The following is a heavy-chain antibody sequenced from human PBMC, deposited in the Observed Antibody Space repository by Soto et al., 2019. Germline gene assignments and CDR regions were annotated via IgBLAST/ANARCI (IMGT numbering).Heavy chain of an antibody. J-gene: IGHJ6*03. CDR3: ARGVVPATRFTHHMDV. CDR1: GVSISSGGYY. CDR2: IYYSGST. D-gene: IGHD2-15*01. V-gene: IGHV4-31*03. Sequence: QVQLQESGPGLVKPSQTLSLTCTVSGVSISSGGYYWSWIRQHPGKGLEWIGYIYYSGSTYYNRFLKRRVTISLDTSKKRFSLKLSSVTAADTALYYCARGVVPATRFTHHMDVCCKGTTVTVS.